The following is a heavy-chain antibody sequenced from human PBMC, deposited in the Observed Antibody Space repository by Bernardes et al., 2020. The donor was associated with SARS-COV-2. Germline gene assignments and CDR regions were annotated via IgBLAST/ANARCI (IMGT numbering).Heavy chain of an antibody. D-gene: IGHD6-13*01. V-gene: IGHV4-59*08. CDR1: GGSISSYY. J-gene: IGHJ6*02. CDR2: IYYSGST. CDR3: ARLAIAAAGIEYYYYGMDV. Sequence: SETLSLTCTVSGGSISSYYWSWIRQPPGKGLEWIGYIYYSGSTNYNPSLKSRVTISVDTSKNQFSLKLSSVTAADTAVYYCARLAIAAAGIEYYYYGMDVWGQGTTVTASS.